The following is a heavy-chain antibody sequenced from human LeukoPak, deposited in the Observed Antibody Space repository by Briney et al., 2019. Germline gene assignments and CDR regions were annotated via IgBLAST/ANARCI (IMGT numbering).Heavy chain of an antibody. Sequence: ASVKVSCKASGYTFTSYYMHWVRQAPGQGLEWMGIINPGGGSTSYAQKFQGRVTMTRDTSTSTVYMEVSSLRSEETAVYYCARASRGGGFDYWGQGTLVTVSS. V-gene: IGHV1-46*01. CDR2: INPGGGST. D-gene: IGHD3-16*01. J-gene: IGHJ4*02. CDR3: ARASRGGGFDY. CDR1: GYTFTSYY.